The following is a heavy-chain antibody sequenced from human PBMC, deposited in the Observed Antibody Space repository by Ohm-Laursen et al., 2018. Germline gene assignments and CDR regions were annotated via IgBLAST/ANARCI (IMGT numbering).Heavy chain of an antibody. V-gene: IGHV4-59*08. Sequence: GTLSLTCIVSGAPISTHYWSWIRQPPGKGLEWIGYIYYSGTTNYNPSLKSRVTISLNTSKNQFSLKLSSVTAADTAVYYCARHAAYCGGDCYSRWFDPWGQGTLVTVSS. CDR2: IYYSGTT. CDR1: GAPISTHY. D-gene: IGHD2-21*02. CDR3: ARHAAYCGGDCYSRWFDP. J-gene: IGHJ5*02.